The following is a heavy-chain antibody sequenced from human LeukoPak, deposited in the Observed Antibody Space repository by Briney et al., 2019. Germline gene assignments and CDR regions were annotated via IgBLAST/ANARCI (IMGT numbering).Heavy chain of an antibody. D-gene: IGHD3-9*01. Sequence: ASVKVSCKASGGTFSSYAISCVRQAPGQGLEWLGRIIPIFGTANYAQKFQGRVTITTDESTSTAYMELSSLRSEDTAVYYCATHGAYYDILTGLRDDAFDIWGQGTMVTASS. V-gene: IGHV1-69*05. CDR1: GGTFSSYA. J-gene: IGHJ3*02. CDR2: IIPIFGTA. CDR3: ATHGAYYDILTGLRDDAFDI.